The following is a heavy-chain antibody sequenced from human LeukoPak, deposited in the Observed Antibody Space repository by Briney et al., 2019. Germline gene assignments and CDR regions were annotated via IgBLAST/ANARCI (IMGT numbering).Heavy chain of an antibody. CDR2: INPNSGGT. Sequence: GASVKVSCKASGYTFTGYYMHWVRQAPGQGLEWMGWINPNSGGTNYAQKFQGRVTMTRDTSISTAYMELSRLRSDDTAVYYCARLPYCSSTSCYLAPDDYYCYGMDVWGQGTTVTVSS. V-gene: IGHV1-2*02. D-gene: IGHD2-2*01. CDR1: GYTFTGYY. J-gene: IGHJ6*02. CDR3: ARLPYCSSTSCYLAPDDYYCYGMDV.